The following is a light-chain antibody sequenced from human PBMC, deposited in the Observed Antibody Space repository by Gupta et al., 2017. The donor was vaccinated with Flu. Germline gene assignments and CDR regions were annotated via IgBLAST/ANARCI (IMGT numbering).Light chain of an antibody. CDR2: SND. J-gene: IGLJ3*02. CDR1: SSNIGSNY. Sequence: RVTISCSGSSSNIGSNYVHWYVQLPVPAPKLLIESNDQRPSGVPARFSGSKSGTSASLAISGLRAEDEAYYYCATWDNSLSGQLFGGGTKVTVL. CDR3: ATWDNSLSGQL. V-gene: IGLV1-47*02.